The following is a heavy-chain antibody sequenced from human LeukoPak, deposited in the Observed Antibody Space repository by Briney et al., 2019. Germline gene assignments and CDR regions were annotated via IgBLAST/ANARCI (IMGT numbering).Heavy chain of an antibody. D-gene: IGHD6-13*01. V-gene: IGHV1-69*13. CDR1: GGTFSSYA. CDR2: IIPIFGTA. Sequence: SVKVSCKASGGTFSSYAISWVRQAPGQGLEWMGGIIPIFGTASYAQKFQGRVTITADESTSTAYMELGSLRSEDTAVYYCARDRIAAARMDVWGQGTTVTVSS. J-gene: IGHJ6*02. CDR3: ARDRIAAARMDV.